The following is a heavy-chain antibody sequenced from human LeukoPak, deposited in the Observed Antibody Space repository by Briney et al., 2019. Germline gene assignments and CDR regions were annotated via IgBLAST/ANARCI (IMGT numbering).Heavy chain of an antibody. CDR3: VRDLMYYYLGY. CDR2: ISSSGGII. D-gene: IGHD2-8*01. CDR1: GFTFSNYE. J-gene: IGHJ4*02. V-gene: IGHV3-48*03. Sequence: GGSLRLSCAASGFTFSNYEMNWVHQAPGKGLEWLSYISSSGGIIDYADSVKGRFTISRDNAKNSLFLQMNSLTAEDTAIYYCVRDLMYYYLGYWGQGTMVTVSS.